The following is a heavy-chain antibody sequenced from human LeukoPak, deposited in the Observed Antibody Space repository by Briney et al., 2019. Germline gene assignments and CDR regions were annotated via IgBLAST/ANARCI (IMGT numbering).Heavy chain of an antibody. CDR2: ISVSGNT. CDR1: GFTLSSYA. J-gene: IGHJ4*02. Sequence: GGSLRLSCAASGFTLSSYAMSWVRQAPGKVLEWVSAISVSGNTYHADSVKGRFTISRGSSKNTLYLQMNRLRAEDAAVYYCAKAPVTTCSGAYCYPFDYWGQGTLVTVSS. V-gene: IGHV3-23*01. CDR3: AKAPVTTCSGAYCYPFDY. D-gene: IGHD2-21*01.